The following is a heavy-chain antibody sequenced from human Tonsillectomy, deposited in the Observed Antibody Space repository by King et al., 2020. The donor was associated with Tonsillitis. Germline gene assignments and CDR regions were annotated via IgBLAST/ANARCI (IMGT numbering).Heavy chain of an antibody. J-gene: IGHJ3*02. CDR2: IYPGDSDT. Sequence: QLVQSGAEVKKPGESLKISCKGSGYSFGNYWIGWVRQMPGQGLEWRGIIYPGDSDTRYSPSFQGQVTNSADKSISTAYLQWSSLKASDTAIYYCAGAAVKYYDSTAYYDNYGAFDIWGQGTLVTVSS. CDR3: AGAAVKYYDSTAYYDNYGAFDI. D-gene: IGHD3-22*01. V-gene: IGHV5-51*03. CDR1: GYSFGNYW.